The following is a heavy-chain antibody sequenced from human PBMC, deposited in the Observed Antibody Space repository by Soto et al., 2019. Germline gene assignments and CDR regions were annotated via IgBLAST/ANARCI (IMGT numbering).Heavy chain of an antibody. CDR1: GGSISSGDYY. D-gene: IGHD2-21*02. V-gene: IGHV4-30-4*01. CDR2: IDYSGST. J-gene: IGHJ5*02. CDR3: ARAMVVTQNWFDP. Sequence: PSETLSLTCTVSGGSISSGDYYWSWIRQPPGKGLEWIGYIDYSGSTYYNPSLKSRVTISVDTSKNQFSLKLSSVTAADTAVYYCARAMVVTQNWFDPWGQGTLVTVSS.